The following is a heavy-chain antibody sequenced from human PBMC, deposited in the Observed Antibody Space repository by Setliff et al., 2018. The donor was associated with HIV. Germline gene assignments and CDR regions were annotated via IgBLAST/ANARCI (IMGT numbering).Heavy chain of an antibody. CDR2: IYYSGST. CDR1: GGSISSSSYY. D-gene: IGHD6-6*01. Sequence: PSETLSLTCTVSGGSISSSSYYWGWIRQPPGKGLEWIGSIYYSGSTYYTPSLKSRVTISVDTSKNQFSLKLSSVTAADTAVYYCARAHLYSSSKSNAFDYWGQGTLVTVSS. V-gene: IGHV4-39*01. J-gene: IGHJ4*02. CDR3: ARAHLYSSSKSNAFDY.